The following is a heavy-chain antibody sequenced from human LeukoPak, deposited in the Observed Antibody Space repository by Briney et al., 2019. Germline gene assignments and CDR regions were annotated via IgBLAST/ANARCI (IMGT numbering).Heavy chain of an antibody. V-gene: IGHV4-59*11. D-gene: IGHD4-11*01. Sequence: SETLSLTCTVSGGSINSQCWSWIRQPPGKGLEWIGYIYYSGSTNYNPSLKSRVTISVDTSKNQFSLKLSSVTAADTAVYYCARVAVTRNWFDPWGQGTLVTVSS. CDR2: IYYSGST. CDR3: ARVAVTRNWFDP. J-gene: IGHJ5*02. CDR1: GGSINSQC.